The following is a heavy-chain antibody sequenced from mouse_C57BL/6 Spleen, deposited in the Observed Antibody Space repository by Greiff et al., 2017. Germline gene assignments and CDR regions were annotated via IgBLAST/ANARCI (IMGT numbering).Heavy chain of an antibody. J-gene: IGHJ4*01. CDR2: ISSGSSTI. Sequence: EVQRVESGGGLVKPGGSLKLSCAASGFTFSDYGMHWVRQAPEKGLEWVAYISSGSSTIYYADTVKGRFTISRDNAKNTLFLQMTSLRSEDTAMYYCARTAQSYAMDYWGQGTSVTVSS. V-gene: IGHV5-17*01. CDR1: GFTFSDYG. CDR3: ARTAQSYAMDY.